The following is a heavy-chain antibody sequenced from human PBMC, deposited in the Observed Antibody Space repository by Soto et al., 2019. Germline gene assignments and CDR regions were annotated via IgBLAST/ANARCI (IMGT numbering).Heavy chain of an antibody. Sequence: PGGSLRLSCAASGFTFSSYDMHWVRQATGKGLEWVSAIGTAGDTYYPGSVKGRFTISRENAKNSLYLQMNSLRAGDTAVYYCARGPFTIFGVVTPGGYYGMDVWGQGTTVTVSS. D-gene: IGHD3-3*01. CDR2: IGTAGDT. CDR1: GFTFSSYD. CDR3: ARGPFTIFGVVTPGGYYGMDV. J-gene: IGHJ6*02. V-gene: IGHV3-13*01.